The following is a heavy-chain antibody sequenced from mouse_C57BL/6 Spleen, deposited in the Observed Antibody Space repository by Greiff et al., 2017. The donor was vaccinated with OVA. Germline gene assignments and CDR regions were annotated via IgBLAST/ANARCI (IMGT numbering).Heavy chain of an antibody. Sequence: VNVVESGPGLVAPSQSLSITCTVSGFSLTSYGVHWVRQPPGKGLEWLVVIWSDGSTTYNSALKSRLSISKDNSKSQVFLKMNSLQTDDTAMYYWARKNSNYGSAMDYWGQGTSVTVSS. CDR3: ARKNSNYGSAMDY. V-gene: IGHV2-6*02. CDR1: GFSLTSYG. D-gene: IGHD2-5*01. CDR2: IWSDGST. J-gene: IGHJ4*01.